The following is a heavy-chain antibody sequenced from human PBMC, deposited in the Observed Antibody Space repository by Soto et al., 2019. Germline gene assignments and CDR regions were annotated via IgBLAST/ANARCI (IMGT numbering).Heavy chain of an antibody. Sequence: QVQLQETGPGLVKPSETLSLTCTVSGGSISSYYWSWIRQPPGKGLEWIGYIYSSGSTNYTPSLKSRVTVSVDTSKNQFSLKLSSVTAADTAVYYCARQVGGWAPWYFDYWGQGTLVTVSS. J-gene: IGHJ4*02. CDR1: GGSISSYY. V-gene: IGHV4-59*08. D-gene: IGHD6-19*01. CDR3: ARQVGGWAPWYFDY. CDR2: IYSSGST.